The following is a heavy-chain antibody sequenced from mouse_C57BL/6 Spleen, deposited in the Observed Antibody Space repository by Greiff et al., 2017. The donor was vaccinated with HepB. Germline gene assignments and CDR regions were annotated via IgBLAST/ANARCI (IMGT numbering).Heavy chain of an antibody. Sequence: VKLMESGPELVKPGASVKISCKASGYAFSSSWMNWVKQRPGKGLEWIGRIYPGDGDTNYNGKFKGKATLTADKSSSTAYMQLSSLTSEDSAVYFCARDYYGSHFDYWGQGTTLTVSS. CDR2: IYPGDGDT. D-gene: IGHD1-1*01. V-gene: IGHV1-82*01. CDR3: ARDYYGSHFDY. CDR1: GYAFSSSW. J-gene: IGHJ2*01.